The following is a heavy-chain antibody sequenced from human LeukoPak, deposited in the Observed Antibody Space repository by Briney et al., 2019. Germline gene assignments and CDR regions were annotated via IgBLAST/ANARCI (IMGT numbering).Heavy chain of an antibody. CDR2: INSDGSST. CDR1: GSTFTSYW. D-gene: IGHD3-22*01. J-gene: IGHJ4*02. Sequence: GGSLRLSCVASGSTFTSYWMHWVRQAPGKGLVWVSRINSDGSSTNYADSVKGRFTISRDNAKNTLYLQMNSLRAEDTAVYYCAMGPYYYNSSGYYYWGQGTLVTVSS. CDR3: AMGPYYYNSSGYYY. V-gene: IGHV3-74*01.